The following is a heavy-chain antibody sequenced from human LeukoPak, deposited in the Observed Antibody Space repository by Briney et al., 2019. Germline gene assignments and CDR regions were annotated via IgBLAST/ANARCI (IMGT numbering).Heavy chain of an antibody. CDR1: GSAFSTYW. CDR2: INPEGAST. Sequence: SGGSLRLSCTASGSAFSTYWMFWVRQAPGKGLVWVSQINPEGASTTYGDPAKGRFTASRDNAKNALHLQMNSLRVDDTAVYYCARGTAITAGIGFWGQGTLVTVSS. D-gene: IGHD6-19*01. V-gene: IGHV3-74*01. CDR3: ARGTAITAGIGF. J-gene: IGHJ4*02.